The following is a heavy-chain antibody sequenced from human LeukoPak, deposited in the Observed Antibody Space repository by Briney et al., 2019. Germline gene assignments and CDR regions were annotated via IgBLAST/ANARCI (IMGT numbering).Heavy chain of an antibody. Sequence: GASVKVSCKASGYTFTSYGISWVRPAPGQGLEWMGWISAYNGNTNYAQKLQGRVTMTTDTSTSTAYMELRSLRSDDTAVYYCARDSDCSGGSCYVNWFDPWGQGTLVTVSS. J-gene: IGHJ5*02. CDR2: ISAYNGNT. V-gene: IGHV1-18*01. CDR1: GYTFTSYG. CDR3: ARDSDCSGGSCYVNWFDP. D-gene: IGHD2-15*01.